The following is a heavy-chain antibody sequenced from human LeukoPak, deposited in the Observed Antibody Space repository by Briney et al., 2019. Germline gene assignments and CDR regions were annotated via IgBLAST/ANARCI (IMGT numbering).Heavy chain of an antibody. D-gene: IGHD3-3*01. CDR2: ISTSGST. J-gene: IGHJ4*02. CDR1: GGSISSYY. V-gene: IGHV4-4*07. Sequence: SETLSLTCTISGGSISSYYWSWIRQSAGKGLEWIGRISTSGSTNHNPSLKSRATMSLDTSKNQFSLKLSSVTAADTAVYYCAREAMHYDFWSGWADYWGQGTLVTVSS. CDR3: AREAMHYDFWSGWADY.